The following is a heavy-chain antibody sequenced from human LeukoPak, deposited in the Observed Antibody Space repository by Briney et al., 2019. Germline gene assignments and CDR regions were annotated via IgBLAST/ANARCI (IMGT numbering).Heavy chain of an antibody. CDR1: GYTFTGYY. J-gene: IGHJ4*02. Sequence: ASVKVSCKASGYTFTGYYMSWVRQAPGQGLEWMGWINPNSGGTNYAQKFQGWVTMTRDTSISTAYMELSRLRSDDTAVYYCERGPRITMVRGVISHLFDYWGQGTLVTVSS. CDR2: INPNSGGT. V-gene: IGHV1-2*04. D-gene: IGHD3-10*01. CDR3: ERGPRITMVRGVISHLFDY.